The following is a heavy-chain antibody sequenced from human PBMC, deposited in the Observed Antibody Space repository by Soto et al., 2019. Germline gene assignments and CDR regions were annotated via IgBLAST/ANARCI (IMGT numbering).Heavy chain of an antibody. D-gene: IGHD2-15*01. J-gene: IGHJ5*01. CDR3: AKTPRGDCNGGSCYIWFDS. Sequence: PGGSLRLSCAASGFTFSNYGMAWVRQAPGKGLDWVSSISGSGGHTFYADSVKGRFTISRDNSKSTLYLQMSSLRADDTALYYCAKTPRGDCNGGSCYIWFDSWGQGNLVTVSS. V-gene: IGHV3-23*01. CDR2: ISGSGGHT. CDR1: GFTFSNYG.